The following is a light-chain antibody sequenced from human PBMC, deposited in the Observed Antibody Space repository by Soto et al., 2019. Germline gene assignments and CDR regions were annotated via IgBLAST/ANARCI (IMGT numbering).Light chain of an antibody. V-gene: IGKV3-20*01. CDR3: QQCSTYKM. CDR1: QSVSSSY. Sequence: EIVLTQSPGSGCLSGGGRATLSCRASQSVSSSYLAWYQQKPGQAPRLLIYGASSRATGIPDRFSGSGSGTEFTLTITSLQTDDFATYYCQQCSTYKMFAQGTKVDIK. J-gene: IGKJ1*01. CDR2: GAS.